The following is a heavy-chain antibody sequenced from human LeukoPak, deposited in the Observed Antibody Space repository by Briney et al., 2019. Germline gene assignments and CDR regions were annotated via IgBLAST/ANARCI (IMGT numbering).Heavy chain of an antibody. J-gene: IGHJ4*02. CDR1: GFTVSSNY. V-gene: IGHV3-66*04. CDR2: IYPNGNT. Sequence: QPGGSLRLSCAASGFTVSSNYMNWVRQAPGKGLEWVSMIYPNGNTFYTDSVKGRFTISRDNSKNTLDLQMSSLSAEDTAVYYCARRGHGYGSPFDYWGQGTLVTVSS. D-gene: IGHD5-18*01. CDR3: ARRGHGYGSPFDY.